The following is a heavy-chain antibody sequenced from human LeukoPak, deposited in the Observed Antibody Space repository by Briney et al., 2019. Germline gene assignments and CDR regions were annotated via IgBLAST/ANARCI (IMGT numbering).Heavy chain of an antibody. CDR2: IYYSGST. Sequence: SETLSLTCTVSGGSISSYYWSWIRQPPGKGLEWIGYIYYSGSTNYNPSLKSRVTISVDTSKNQFSLKLSSVTAAATAVYYCARVKDPGGYYYYYYMDVWGKGTTVTVSS. CDR3: ARVKDPGGYYYYYYMDV. D-gene: IGHD3-16*01. J-gene: IGHJ6*03. CDR1: GGSISSYY. V-gene: IGHV4-59*12.